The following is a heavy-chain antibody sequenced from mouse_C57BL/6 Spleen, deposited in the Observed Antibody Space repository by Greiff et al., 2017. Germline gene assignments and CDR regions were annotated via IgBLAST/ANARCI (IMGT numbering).Heavy chain of an antibody. CDR3: ARSKDDYDRRAMGY. D-gene: IGHD2-4*01. Sequence: QVTLKVSGPGLLQSSQSLSLTCSFSGFSLSTSGMGVSWIRQPSGKGLEWLAHIYWDDDKRYNPSLKSRLTISKDTSRNQVVLTITSVDTADTATYYCARSKDDYDRRAMGYWGQGTSVTVAS. V-gene: IGHV8-12*01. J-gene: IGHJ4*01. CDR2: IYWDDDK. CDR1: GFSLSTSGMG.